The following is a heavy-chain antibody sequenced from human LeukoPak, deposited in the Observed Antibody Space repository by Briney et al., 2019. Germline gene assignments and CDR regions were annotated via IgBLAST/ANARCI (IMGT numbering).Heavy chain of an antibody. Sequence: GGSLRLSCAASGFTFSSYAMSWVRQAPGKGLVWVSAISGSGGSTYYADSVKGRFTISRDNSKNTLYLQMNSLRAKGTAVYYWAKAHQGGVADAFDIWGQGTMVTVSS. D-gene: IGHD3-16*01. J-gene: IGHJ3*02. CDR2: ISGSGGST. V-gene: IGHV3-23*01. CDR1: GFTFSSYA. CDR3: AKAHQGGVADAFDI.